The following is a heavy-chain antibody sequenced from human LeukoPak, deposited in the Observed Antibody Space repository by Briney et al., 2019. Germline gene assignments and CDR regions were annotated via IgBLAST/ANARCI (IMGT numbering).Heavy chain of an antibody. CDR2: IIPIFGTA. D-gene: IGHD5-18*01. J-gene: IGHJ6*02. V-gene: IGHV1-69*13. CDR3: ASGIQLYGTGSRLGLPSYYYYGMDV. Sequence: SVKVSCKASGYTFSDYTFTNYAISWVRQAPGQGLEWMGGIIPIFGTANYAQKFQGRVTITADESTSTAYMELSSLRSEDTAVYYCASGIQLYGTGSRLGLPSYYYYGMDVWGQGTTVTVSS. CDR1: GYTFSDYTFTNYA.